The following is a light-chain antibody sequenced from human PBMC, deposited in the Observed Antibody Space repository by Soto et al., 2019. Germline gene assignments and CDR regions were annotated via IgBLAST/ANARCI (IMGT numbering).Light chain of an antibody. V-gene: IGKV1-5*03. J-gene: IGKJ2*01. CDR3: QQYNDYSYT. Sequence: DIQMIQSPSTLSASVGDRVTITCRASQSISSWLAWYQQKPGKAPKLLIYKAYNLQSGVSSRFSGSGSGTEFTLTISSLQPDDFATYYCQQYNDYSYTFGQGTKLEIK. CDR2: KAY. CDR1: QSISSW.